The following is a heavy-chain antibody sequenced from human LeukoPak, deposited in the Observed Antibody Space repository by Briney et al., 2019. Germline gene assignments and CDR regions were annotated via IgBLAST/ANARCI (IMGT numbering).Heavy chain of an antibody. J-gene: IGHJ3*02. CDR3: ARVLRGGSQSVAFDI. D-gene: IGHD1-26*01. CDR2: IIPIFGTA. CDR1: GYTFAAYY. Sequence: SVKVSCKASGYTFAAYYMYWVRQAPGQGLEWMGGIIPIFGTANYAQKFQGRVTITADKSTSTAYMELSSLRSEDTAVYYCARVLRGGSQSVAFDIWGQGTMVTVSS. V-gene: IGHV1-69*06.